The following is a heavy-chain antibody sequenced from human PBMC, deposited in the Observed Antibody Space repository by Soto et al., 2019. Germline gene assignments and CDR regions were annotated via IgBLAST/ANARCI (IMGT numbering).Heavy chain of an antibody. CDR3: AGSGYDYGSFDY. CDR1: GYSFTSYW. D-gene: IGHD5-12*01. J-gene: IGHJ4*02. V-gene: IGHV5-10-1*01. CDR2: IDPSDSYT. Sequence: PGESLKISCNGSGYSFTSYWISWVRQMPGKGLEWMGRIDPSDSYTNYSPSFQGHVTISADKSISTAYLQWSSLKASDTAMYYCAGSGYDYGSFDYWGQGTLVTVSS.